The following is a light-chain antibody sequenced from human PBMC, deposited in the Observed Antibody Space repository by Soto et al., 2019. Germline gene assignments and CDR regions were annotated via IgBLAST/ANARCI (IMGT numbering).Light chain of an antibody. CDR3: SSYTSTSTLVV. CDR1: SSEIGGYDY. V-gene: IGLV2-14*01. CDR2: DVT. J-gene: IGLJ2*01. Sequence: QSALTQHASVSGSPGQSITISCTGNSSEIGGYDYVSWYQQYPGKVPKLMIYDVTNRASGVPSRFSASKSGDTASLTISGLQAEDEADYYCSSYTSTSTLVVFGGGTKVTVL.